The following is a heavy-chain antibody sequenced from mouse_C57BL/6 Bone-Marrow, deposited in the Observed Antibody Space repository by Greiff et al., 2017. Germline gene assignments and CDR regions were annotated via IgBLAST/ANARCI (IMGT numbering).Heavy chain of an antibody. CDR2: INPNNGGT. Sequence: VQLQQSGPELVKPGASVKISCKASGYTFTDYYMNWVKQSHGQSLEWIGDINPNNGGTSYNQKFKGKATLTVDKSSSTAYMELRSLTSEDSAVYYCARSGYSSCVAMDYWGQGTSVTVSS. D-gene: IGHD1-1*01. CDR1: GYTFTDYY. V-gene: IGHV1-26*01. J-gene: IGHJ4*01. CDR3: ARSGYSSCVAMDY.